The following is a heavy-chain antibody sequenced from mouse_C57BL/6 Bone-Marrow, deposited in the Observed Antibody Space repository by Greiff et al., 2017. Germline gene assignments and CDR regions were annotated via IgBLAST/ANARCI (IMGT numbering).Heavy chain of an antibody. CDR3: AVLLSY. V-gene: IGHV1-50*01. CDR2: IDPSDSYT. CDR1: GYTFTSYW. Sequence: QVQLQQPGAELVKPGASVKLSCKASGYTFTSYWMQWVKQRPGQGLEWIGEIDPSDSYTNYNQKFKGKATLTVDTSSSTAYMQLSSLTSEDSAVCYCAVLLSYWGQGTSVTVSS. J-gene: IGHJ4*01. D-gene: IGHD2-1*01.